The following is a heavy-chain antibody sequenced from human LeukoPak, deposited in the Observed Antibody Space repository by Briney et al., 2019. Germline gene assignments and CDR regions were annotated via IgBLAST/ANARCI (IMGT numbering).Heavy chain of an antibody. CDR2: IKSKTDGGTT. V-gene: IGHV3-15*01. CDR3: AKDLWVYDSSGLDY. D-gene: IGHD3-22*01. Sequence: PGGSLRLSCAASGFTFSNAWMSWVRQAPGKGLEWVGRIKSKTDGGTTDYAAPVKGRFTISRDDSKNTLYLQMNSLRAEDTAVYYCAKDLWVYDSSGLDYWGQGTLVTVSS. CDR1: GFTFSNAW. J-gene: IGHJ4*02.